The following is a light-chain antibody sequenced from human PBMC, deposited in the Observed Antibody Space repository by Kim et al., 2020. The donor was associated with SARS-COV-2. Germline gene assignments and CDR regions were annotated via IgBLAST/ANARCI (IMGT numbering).Light chain of an antibody. V-gene: IGKV3-20*01. CDR1: QSVSSTY. CDR3: QQYDTSGT. J-gene: IGKJ1*01. Sequence: VLTQSPGTLSLSPGERATLSCRASQSVSSTYLAWYQQKPDQAPRLLMSDASTRATGIPDRFSGSGSETDFTLTISRLEPEDFAVYYCQQYDTSGTFGQGTKVDIK. CDR2: DAS.